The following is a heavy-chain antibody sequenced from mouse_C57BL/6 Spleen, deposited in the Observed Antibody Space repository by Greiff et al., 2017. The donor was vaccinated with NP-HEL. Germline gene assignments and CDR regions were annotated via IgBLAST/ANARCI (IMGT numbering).Heavy chain of an antibody. CDR1: GFSLTSYA. CDR3: ARNRHYYGSSYWYFDV. Sequence: VKLMESGPGLVAPSQSLSITCTVSGFSLTSYAISWVRQPPGKGLEWLGVIWTGGGTNYNSALKSRLSISKDNSKSQVFLKMNSLQTDDTARYYCARNRHYYGSSYWYFDVWGTGTTVTVSS. CDR2: IWTGGGT. D-gene: IGHD1-1*01. J-gene: IGHJ1*03. V-gene: IGHV2-9-1*01.